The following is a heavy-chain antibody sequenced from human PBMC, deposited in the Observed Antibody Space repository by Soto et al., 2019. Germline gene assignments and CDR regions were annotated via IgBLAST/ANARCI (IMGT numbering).Heavy chain of an antibody. D-gene: IGHD3-3*01. V-gene: IGHV3-48*03. CDR3: ASIPALRFLEWLFDY. CDR2: ISSSGSTI. Sequence: GGSLRLSCAASGFTFSSYEMNWVRQAPGKGLEWVSYISSSGSTIYYADSVKGRFTISRDNAKNSLYLQMNSLRAEDTAVYYCASIPALRFLEWLFDYWGQGTLVTVS. J-gene: IGHJ4*02. CDR1: GFTFSSYE.